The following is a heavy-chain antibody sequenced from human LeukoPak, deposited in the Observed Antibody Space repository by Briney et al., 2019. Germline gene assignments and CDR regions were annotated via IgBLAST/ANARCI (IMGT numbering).Heavy chain of an antibody. D-gene: IGHD6-19*01. Sequence: GGSLRLSCAASGFTLSSYGMHWVRQAPGKGLEWVAVIWYDGSNKYYADSVKGRFTISRDNSKNTLYLQMNSLRAEDTAVYYCASEGGWYVLDYWGQGTLVTVSS. J-gene: IGHJ4*02. CDR1: GFTLSSYG. CDR3: ASEGGWYVLDY. CDR2: IWYDGSNK. V-gene: IGHV3-33*01.